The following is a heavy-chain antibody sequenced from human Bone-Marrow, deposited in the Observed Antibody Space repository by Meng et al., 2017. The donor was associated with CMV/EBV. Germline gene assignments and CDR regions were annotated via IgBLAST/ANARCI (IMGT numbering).Heavy chain of an antibody. CDR1: GGSISSRSQY. Sequence: VYGGSISSRSQYWGWVRQPPGKGLEWIGSIYYSGTTYYNPSLKSRVTISVDTSKNQFSLKLNSVTAADTAVYYCARRLNSGNYASDYWGQGTLVTVSS. D-gene: IGHD1-26*01. J-gene: IGHJ4*02. CDR3: ARRLNSGNYASDY. CDR2: IYYSGTT. V-gene: IGHV4-39*01.